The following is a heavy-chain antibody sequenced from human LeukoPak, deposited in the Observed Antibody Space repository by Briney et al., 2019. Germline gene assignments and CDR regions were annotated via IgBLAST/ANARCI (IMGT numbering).Heavy chain of an antibody. CDR3: ARGGFYCGGDCYADY. CDR1: GGSFSPYY. Sequence: SETLSLTCAVYGGSFSPYYWSWIRQPPGKGLEWIGEINHSGSTNYNPSLKSRVTISVDTSKNQFSLRLSSVTAADTAVYYCARGGFYCGGDCYADYWGQGTLVTVSS. J-gene: IGHJ4*02. D-gene: IGHD2-21*02. CDR2: INHSGST. V-gene: IGHV4-34*01.